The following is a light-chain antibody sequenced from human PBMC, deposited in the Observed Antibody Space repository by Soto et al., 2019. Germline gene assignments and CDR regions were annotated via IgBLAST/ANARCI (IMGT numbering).Light chain of an antibody. CDR1: QSISSH. Sequence: ETVMTQSPATLSVSPGERATLSCSASQSISSHLAWYQQKPGQAPRLLIFAASARATCVPARFSGSGSGTEFTLTLTSLQSEDFALYYCQQYSDWPRTFGQGTRVEIK. V-gene: IGKV3-15*01. CDR2: AAS. CDR3: QQYSDWPRT. J-gene: IGKJ1*01.